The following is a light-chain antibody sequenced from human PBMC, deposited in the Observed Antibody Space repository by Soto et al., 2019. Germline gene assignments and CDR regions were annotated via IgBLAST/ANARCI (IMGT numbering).Light chain of an antibody. CDR1: SSNIGSGYN. V-gene: IGLV1-40*01. CDR3: QSYDSSLSSSV. CDR2: DNI. Sequence: QSVLTQPPSVSGAPGQRVTISCTGSSSNIGSGYNVHWYQQLPGTAPKLLISDNIDRPSGVPDRFSGSRTGSSASLAISGLQAGDEADYYCQSYDSSLSSSVFGGGTKLTVL. J-gene: IGLJ3*02.